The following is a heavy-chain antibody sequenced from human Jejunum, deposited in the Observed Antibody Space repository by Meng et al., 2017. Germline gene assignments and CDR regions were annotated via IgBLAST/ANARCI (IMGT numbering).Heavy chain of an antibody. D-gene: IGHD4-11*01. V-gene: IGHV4-59*01. Sequence: QVQLQESGPGLVEPSETLSLTCTASGGSLSPYYWSWIRQPPGKGLEWLGYISYSGSTNYSPSLKSRVTISVDTSKNHFSLNLNSVTAADTAVYYCARGNYFSSHDYWGQGTLITVSS. J-gene: IGHJ4*02. CDR2: ISYSGST. CDR1: GGSLSPYY. CDR3: ARGNYFSSHDY.